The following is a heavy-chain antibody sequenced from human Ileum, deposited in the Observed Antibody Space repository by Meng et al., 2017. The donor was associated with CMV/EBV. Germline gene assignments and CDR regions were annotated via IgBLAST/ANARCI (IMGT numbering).Heavy chain of an antibody. J-gene: IGHJ4*02. CDR3: ARDRLPAPIALFHY. CDR2: ISYDGGNE. V-gene: IGHV3-30-3*01. Sequence: GESLKISCTASGFTFSSFSMHWVRQAPGKGLEWVAVISYDGGNEYYADSVKDRFTISRDNSQNTLYLQMNSLRTDDTAVYYCARDRLPAPIALFHYWGRGMLVTVSS. D-gene: IGHD2-2*01. CDR1: GFTFSSFS.